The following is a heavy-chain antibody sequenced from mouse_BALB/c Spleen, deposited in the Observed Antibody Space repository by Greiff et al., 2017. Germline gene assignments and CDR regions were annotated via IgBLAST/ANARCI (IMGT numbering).Heavy chain of an antibody. CDR1: GFTFSSYT. CDR2: ISNGGGST. J-gene: IGHJ4*01. V-gene: IGHV5-12-2*01. D-gene: IGHD2-4*01. Sequence: EVMLVESGGGLVQPGGSLKLSCAASGFTFSSYTMSWVRQTPEKRLEWVAYISNGGGSTYYPDTVKGRFTISRDNAKNTLYLQMSSLKSEDTAMYYCASTMITTYGSYAMDYWGQGTSVTVSS. CDR3: ASTMITTYGSYAMDY.